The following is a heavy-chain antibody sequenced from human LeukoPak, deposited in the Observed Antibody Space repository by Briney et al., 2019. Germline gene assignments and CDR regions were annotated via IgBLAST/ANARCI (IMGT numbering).Heavy chain of an antibody. CDR1: GGSISSYY. J-gene: IGHJ4*02. CDR2: TYYNGGT. Sequence: SETLSLTCTVSGGSISSYYWSWIRQPPGKGLEWIGYTYYNGGTNYNPSLKSRVTISVDTSKDQFSLKLSSVTAAGTAVYYCARGARYFDYWGQGTQVTVSS. CDR3: ARGARYFDY. V-gene: IGHV4-59*01.